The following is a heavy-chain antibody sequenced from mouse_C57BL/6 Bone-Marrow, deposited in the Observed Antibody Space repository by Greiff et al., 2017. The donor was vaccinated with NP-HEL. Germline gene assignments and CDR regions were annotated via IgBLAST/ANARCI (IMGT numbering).Heavy chain of an antibody. CDR2: INPNNGGT. J-gene: IGHJ1*03. CDR1: GYTFTDYN. CDR3: ARMGIYYYGSSYSYWYFDV. Sequence: VQLQQSGPELVKPGASVKMSCKASGYTFTDYNMHWVKQSHGKSLEWIGYINPNNGGTSYNQQFKGKATLTVNKSYSTAYMELRSLTSEDSAVYYCARMGIYYYGSSYSYWYFDVWGTGTTVTVSS. V-gene: IGHV1-22*01. D-gene: IGHD1-1*01.